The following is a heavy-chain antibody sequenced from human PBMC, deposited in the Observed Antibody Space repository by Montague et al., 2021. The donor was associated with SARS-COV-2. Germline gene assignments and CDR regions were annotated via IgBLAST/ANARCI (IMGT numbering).Heavy chain of an antibody. CDR3: ARDSGSSFDP. CDR2: ISYDGSNK. J-gene: IGHJ5*02. CDR1: GFTFSSYA. D-gene: IGHD1-26*01. Sequence: SLRLSCAASGFTFSSYAMHWVRQAPGKGLEWVALISYDGSNKFSADSVKGRFTITRDKSKNTLYLQMNSLRAEDTAVYYCARDSGSSFDPWGQGTLVTVSS. V-gene: IGHV3-30-3*01.